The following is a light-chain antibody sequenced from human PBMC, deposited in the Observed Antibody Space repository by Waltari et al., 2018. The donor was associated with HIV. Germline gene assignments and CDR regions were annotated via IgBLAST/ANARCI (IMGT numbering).Light chain of an antibody. CDR1: QFINTW. J-gene: IGKJ4*01. CDR3: QQYHNYLT. V-gene: IGKV1-5*03. Sequence: DIQMTQSPSTLSASVGDTVTITCRASQFINTWLAWYQQKPGQAPKLLIYKASILESGVPSRFSGSGSGTEFTLTIRSLQPDDFATYYCQQYHNYLTFGGGTRVEIK. CDR2: KAS.